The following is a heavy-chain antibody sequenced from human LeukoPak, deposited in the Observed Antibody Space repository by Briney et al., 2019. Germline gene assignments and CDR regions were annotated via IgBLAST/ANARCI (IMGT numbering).Heavy chain of an antibody. CDR3: VRGILYYYDSSGYDPWFDP. Sequence: PGGSLRLSCAASGFTFSRSWMTWVRQAPGKGPEWVSYISSSGSTIYYADSVKGRFTISRDNAKNSLYLQMNSLRAEDTAVYYCVRGILYYYDSSGYDPWFDPWGQGTLVTVSS. CDR2: ISSSGSTI. D-gene: IGHD3-22*01. CDR1: GFTFSRSW. J-gene: IGHJ5*02. V-gene: IGHV3-48*03.